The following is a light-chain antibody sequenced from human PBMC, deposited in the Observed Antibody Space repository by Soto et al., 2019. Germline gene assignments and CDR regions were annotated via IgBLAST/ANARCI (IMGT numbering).Light chain of an antibody. CDR2: EGS. CDR1: SSDVGSYNL. J-gene: IGLJ3*02. Sequence: QSVLTQPASMSGSPGQSITISCTGTSSDVGSYNLVSWYQQHPGKAPKLMIYEGSKRPSGVSNRFSGSKSGNTASLTISGLQAEDEADYYCCSYAGSSTWVFGGGTKLTVL. CDR3: CSYAGSSTWV. V-gene: IGLV2-23*01.